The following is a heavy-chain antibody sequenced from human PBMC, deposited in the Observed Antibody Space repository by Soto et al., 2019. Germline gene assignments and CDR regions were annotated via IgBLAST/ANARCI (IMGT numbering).Heavy chain of an antibody. Sequence: EGSLRLSCAASGFTFGSYAMTWGRQAPGKGLEWDASISDRGGRTEYALFVEGRFTISRDNSKNMLDVQMNTQRAGDSASCYCTKETCGAGVDLAVWGRGTTVTVSS. CDR1: GFTFGSYA. V-gene: IGHV3-23*01. D-gene: IGHD2-21*01. CDR2: ISDRGGRT. J-gene: IGHJ6*02. CDR3: TKETCGAGVDLAV.